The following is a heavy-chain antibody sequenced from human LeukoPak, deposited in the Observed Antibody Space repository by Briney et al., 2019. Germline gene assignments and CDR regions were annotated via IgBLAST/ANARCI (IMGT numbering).Heavy chain of an antibody. V-gene: IGHV4-4*07. D-gene: IGHD6-19*01. J-gene: IGHJ5*02. Sequence: TETLSLTCTVSGGSISSSYWSWIRQPAGKGLEWIGRIFTSGTPEYNPSLKSRVTMSVDTSKNQFSLKLTSVSAADTAVYYCARDFGFGSAWGQGALVTVSS. CDR1: GGSISSSY. CDR2: IFTSGTP. CDR3: ARDFGFGSA.